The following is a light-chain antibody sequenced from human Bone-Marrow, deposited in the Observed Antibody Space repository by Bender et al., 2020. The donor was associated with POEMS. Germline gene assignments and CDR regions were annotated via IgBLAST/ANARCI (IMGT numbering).Light chain of an antibody. Sequence: QSVLTQPPSVSGAPGQRVTISCTGSSSNIGAGYNVHWYQQLPGKAPKLLIYGNSNRPSGVPDRFSGSKSGTSASLAITGLQSDDEAIYFCVAWDASLNGWVFGGGTKLTVL. CDR1: SSNIGAGYN. CDR3: VAWDASLNGWV. J-gene: IGLJ3*02. CDR2: GNS. V-gene: IGLV1-50*01.